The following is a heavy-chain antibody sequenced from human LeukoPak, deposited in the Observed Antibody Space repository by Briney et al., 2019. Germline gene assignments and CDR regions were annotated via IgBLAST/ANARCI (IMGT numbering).Heavy chain of an antibody. CDR2: VYYSGST. Sequence: SETLSLTCTVSGGSISSYFWSWIRQPPGKGLEWIGYVYYSGSTNYNPSLKSRVTISVDTSKKQFSLKLSSATASHTVVYYCARVLDLSKGGLAAFDISGQGKMVTVSS. CDR1: GGSISSYF. J-gene: IGHJ3*02. CDR3: ARVLDLSKGGLAAFDI. V-gene: IGHV4-59*01.